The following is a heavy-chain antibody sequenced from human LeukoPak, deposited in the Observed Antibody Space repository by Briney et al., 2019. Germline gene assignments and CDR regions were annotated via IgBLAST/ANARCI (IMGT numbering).Heavy chain of an antibody. CDR3: ARANYYDSSGYYYWLDY. CDR1: GGPISSYY. Sequence: SETLSLTCTVSGGPISSYYWSWLRQPPGKGLEWIGYIYYSGSTNYNPSLKSRVTISVDTSKNQFSLKLSSVTAADTAVYYCARANYYDSSGYYYWLDYWGQGTLVTVSS. D-gene: IGHD3-22*01. CDR2: IYYSGST. V-gene: IGHV4-59*01. J-gene: IGHJ4*02.